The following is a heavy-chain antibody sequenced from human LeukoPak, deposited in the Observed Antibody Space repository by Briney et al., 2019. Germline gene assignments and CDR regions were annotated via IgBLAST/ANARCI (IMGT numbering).Heavy chain of an antibody. Sequence: ASVKVSCKASGYTFTGYYMHWVRQAPGQGLEWMGWINPNSGGTNYAQKLQGRVTMTTDTSTSTAYMELRSLRSDDTAVYYCARIRVVVVAATQRWFDPWGQGTLVTVSS. CDR1: GYTFTGYY. D-gene: IGHD2-15*01. CDR2: INPNSGGT. CDR3: ARIRVVVVAATQRWFDP. J-gene: IGHJ5*02. V-gene: IGHV1-2*02.